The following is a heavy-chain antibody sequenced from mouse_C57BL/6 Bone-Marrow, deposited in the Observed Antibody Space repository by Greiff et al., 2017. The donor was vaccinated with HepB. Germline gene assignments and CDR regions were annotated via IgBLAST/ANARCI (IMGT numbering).Heavy chain of an antibody. J-gene: IGHJ4*01. D-gene: IGHD6-5*01. Sequence: EVKLVESGTVLARPGASVKMSCKTSGYTFTSYWMHWVKQRPGQGLEWIGAIYPGNSDTSYNQKFKGKAKLTAVTSASTAYMELSSLTNADSAVYYCTRESLCFYYAMDYWGQGTSVTVSS. CDR1: GYTFTSYW. CDR3: TRESLCFYYAMDY. V-gene: IGHV1-5*01. CDR2: IYPGNSDT.